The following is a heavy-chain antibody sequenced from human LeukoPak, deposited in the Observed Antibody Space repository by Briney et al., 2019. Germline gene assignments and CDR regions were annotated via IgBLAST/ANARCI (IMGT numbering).Heavy chain of an antibody. CDR2: ISSSSSYI. Sequence: GGSLRLSCAASGFTFSSYSMNRVRQAPGKGLEWVSSISSSSSYIYYADSVKGRFTISRDNAKNSLYLQMNSLRAEDTAVYYCARCRITMVRGDLYYFDYWGQGTLVTVSS. CDR3: ARCRITMVRGDLYYFDY. D-gene: IGHD3-10*01. J-gene: IGHJ4*02. CDR1: GFTFSSYS. V-gene: IGHV3-21*01.